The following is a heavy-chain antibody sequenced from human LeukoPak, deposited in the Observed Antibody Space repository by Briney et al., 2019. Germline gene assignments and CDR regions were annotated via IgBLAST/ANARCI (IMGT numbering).Heavy chain of an antibody. CDR1: GYTFTGYY. J-gene: IGHJ6*04. V-gene: IGHV1-2*04. CDR3: ARGGLYCSSTSCSIKWGMDV. CDR2: INPNSGGT. D-gene: IGHD2-2*01. Sequence: ASVKVSCKASGYTFTGYYMHWVRQAPGQGLEWMGWINPNSGGTNYAQKFQGWVTMTRDTSISPAYMELSRLRSDDTAVYYCARGGLYCSSTSCSIKWGMDVWGKGTTVTVSS.